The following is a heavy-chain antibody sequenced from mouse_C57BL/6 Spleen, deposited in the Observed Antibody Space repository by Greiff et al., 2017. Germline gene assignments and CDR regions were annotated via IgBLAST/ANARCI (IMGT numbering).Heavy chain of an antibody. D-gene: IGHD1-1*01. J-gene: IGHJ3*01. Sequence: VQLQQPGAELVKPGASVKMSCKASGYTLTSYWITWVKQRPGQGLEWIGDIYPGSGSTNYNEKFKSKATLTVDTSSSTAYMQLSSLTSEDSAVYYCARSGYYYGSMAYWGQGTLVTVSA. CDR3: ARSGYYYGSMAY. CDR1: GYTLTSYW. CDR2: IYPGSGST. V-gene: IGHV1-55*01.